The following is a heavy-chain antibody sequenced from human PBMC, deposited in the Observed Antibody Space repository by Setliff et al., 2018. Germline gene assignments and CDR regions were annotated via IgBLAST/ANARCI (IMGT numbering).Heavy chain of an antibody. D-gene: IGHD3-22*01. CDR3: ARENYYVSSGYYYGVDY. V-gene: IGHV3-23*01. Sequence: GGSLRLSCAASGFTFSGYAMTWVRQAPGKGLEWVSAISGSGHSTYYADSVKGRFTISRDNSRNSLYLQMNSLRVEDTAVYYCARENYYVSSGYYYGVDYWGQGTLVTVSS. J-gene: IGHJ4*02. CDR2: ISGSGHST. CDR1: GFTFSGYA.